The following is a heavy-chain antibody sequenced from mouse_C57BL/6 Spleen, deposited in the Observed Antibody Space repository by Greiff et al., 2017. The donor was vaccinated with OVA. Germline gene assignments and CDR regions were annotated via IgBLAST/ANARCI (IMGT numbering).Heavy chain of an antibody. J-gene: IGHJ2*01. Sequence: QVQLQQPGAELVKPGASVKLSCKASGYTFTSYWMQWVKQRPGQGLEWIGEIDPSASYTNYNQKFKGKATLTVDTSSSPAYMQLSSLTSEDSAVYYCARGGFYYGSSYYFDYWGQGTTLTVSS. V-gene: IGHV1-50*01. CDR1: GYTFTSYW. CDR3: ARGGFYYGSSYYFDY. CDR2: IDPSASYT. D-gene: IGHD1-1*01.